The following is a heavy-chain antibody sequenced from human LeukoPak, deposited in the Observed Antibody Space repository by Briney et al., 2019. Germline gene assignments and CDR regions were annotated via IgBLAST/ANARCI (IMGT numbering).Heavy chain of an antibody. CDR2: ISWNSVTI. D-gene: IGHD6-13*01. Sequence: PGGSLRLSCAASGLAFDDYAMHWVRQAPGKGLEWVSSISWNSVTIGYADSVKGRFTISRDNAKNSLYLQMNSLRGEDTAFYYCAKDTDSSSWYGWHFDLWGRGTLVIVSS. V-gene: IGHV3-9*01. J-gene: IGHJ2*01. CDR1: GLAFDDYA. CDR3: AKDTDSSSWYGWHFDL.